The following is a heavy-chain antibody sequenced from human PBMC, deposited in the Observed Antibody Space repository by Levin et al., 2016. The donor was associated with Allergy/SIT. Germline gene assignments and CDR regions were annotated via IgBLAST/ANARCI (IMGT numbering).Heavy chain of an antibody. CDR2: IYYSGST. CDR3: ARQGAVRDY. J-gene: IGHJ4*02. Sequence: PSETLSLTCTVSGGSVSSGSYYWSWIRQPPGKGLEWIGSIYYSGSTYYNPSLKSRVTISVDTSKNQFSLKLSSVTAADTAVYYCARQGAVRDYWGQGTLVTVSS. V-gene: IGHV4-39*01. CDR1: GGSVSSGSYY.